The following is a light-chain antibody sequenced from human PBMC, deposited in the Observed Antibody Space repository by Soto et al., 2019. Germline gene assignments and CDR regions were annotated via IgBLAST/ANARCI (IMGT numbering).Light chain of an antibody. CDR3: SSYTSSSTL. CDR2: EVR. CDR1: SSDVGGYNY. V-gene: IGLV2-14*01. J-gene: IGLJ2*01. Sequence: QSALTQPASVSGSPGQSITISCTGTSSDVGGYNYVSWYQQHPGKAPKLIIYEVRNRPSGVSSRFSGSKSCNTASLTISGLQAEDEADYYCSSYTSSSTLFGGGTKLTVL.